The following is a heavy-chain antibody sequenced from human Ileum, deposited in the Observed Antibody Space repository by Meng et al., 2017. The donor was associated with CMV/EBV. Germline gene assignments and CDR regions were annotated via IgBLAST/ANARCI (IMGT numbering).Heavy chain of an antibody. J-gene: IGHJ4*02. D-gene: IGHD5-24*01. CDR1: GFTFSSAW. Sequence: GGSLRLSCAASGFTFSSAWMSWVRQAPGKGLEWVGLIRRKSDGGTVDYAAPVKGRFTISRDDSKNTLYLQMNSLKIEDTAMYYCATDRIILSDGLGYWGQGTLVTVSS. CDR2: IRRKSDGGTV. V-gene: IGHV3-15*01. CDR3: ATDRIILSDGLGY.